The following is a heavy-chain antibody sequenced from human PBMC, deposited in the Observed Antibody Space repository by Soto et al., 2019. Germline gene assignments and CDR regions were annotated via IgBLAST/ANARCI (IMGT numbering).Heavy chain of an antibody. CDR3: ARGICSSTSCYKEYYFTL. CDR1: GGTFSGYA. D-gene: IGHD2-2*02. Sequence: QVQLVQSGAEVKKPGSSVKVSCKASGGTFSGYAISWVRQAPGQGLEWMGEIIPMFGTSNYAQKFQGRVTITADESTGTAYRELSSLRSENTAVYYCARGICSSTSCYKEYYFTLGGQGTLVTVSS. V-gene: IGHV1-69*01. CDR2: IIPMFGTS. J-gene: IGHJ4*02.